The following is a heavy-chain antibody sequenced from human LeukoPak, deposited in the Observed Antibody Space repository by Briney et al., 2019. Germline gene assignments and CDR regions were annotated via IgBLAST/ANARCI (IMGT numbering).Heavy chain of an antibody. CDR1: GYTSTSYG. CDR3: ARGIGYCSSTSCYWTYYGMDV. J-gene: IGHJ6*02. Sequence: ASVKVSCKASGYTSTSYGISWVRQAPGQGLEWMGWISAYNGNTNYAQKLQGRVTMTTDTSTSTAYMELRSLRSDDTAVYYCARGIGYCSSTSCYWTYYGMDVWGQGTTVTVSS. D-gene: IGHD2-2*01. CDR2: ISAYNGNT. V-gene: IGHV1-18*01.